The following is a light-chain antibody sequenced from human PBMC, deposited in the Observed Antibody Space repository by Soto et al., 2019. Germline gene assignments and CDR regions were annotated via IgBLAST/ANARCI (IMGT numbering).Light chain of an antibody. CDR1: SSNIGSNT. Sequence: QSVLTQPPSASGTPGQRVTISCSGSSSNIGSNTVNWYQQLPGTAPKLLIYSNNQRPSGVPDRFSGSKSGTSASLAISGLQSEDEADYYCAAWEDSLNGWVFGGGTKLTGL. V-gene: IGLV1-44*01. CDR2: SNN. J-gene: IGLJ3*02. CDR3: AAWEDSLNGWV.